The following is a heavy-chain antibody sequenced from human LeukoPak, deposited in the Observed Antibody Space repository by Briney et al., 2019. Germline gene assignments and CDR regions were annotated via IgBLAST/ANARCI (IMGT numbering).Heavy chain of an antibody. D-gene: IGHD3-3*01. CDR1: GGSFSGYY. V-gene: IGHV4-34*01. CDR2: INHSGST. J-gene: IGHJ6*02. CDR3: ARSRITIFGMVIGMDV. Sequence: PSETLSLTCAVYGGSFSGYYWSWIRQPPGKGLEWIGEINHSGSTNYNPSLKSRVTISVDTSKNQFSLKLSSVTAADTAVYYCARSRITIFGMVIGMDVWGQGTTVTVSS.